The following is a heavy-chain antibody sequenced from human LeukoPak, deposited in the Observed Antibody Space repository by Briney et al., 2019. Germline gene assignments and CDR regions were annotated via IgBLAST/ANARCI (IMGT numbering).Heavy chain of an antibody. CDR3: ARVGQENYDAFDI. J-gene: IGHJ3*02. CDR2: ISSSSSYI. D-gene: IGHD2/OR15-2a*01. V-gene: IGHV3-21*01. Sequence: GGSLRLSCAASGFTFSSYSMNWVRRAPGKGLEWVSSISSSSSYIYYADSVKGRFTISRDNAKNSLYLQMDSLRAEDTAVYYCARVGQENYDAFDIWGQGTMVTVSS. CDR1: GFTFSSYS.